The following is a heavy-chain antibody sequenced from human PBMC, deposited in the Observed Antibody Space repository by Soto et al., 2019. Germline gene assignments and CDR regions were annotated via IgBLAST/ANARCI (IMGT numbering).Heavy chain of an antibody. CDR3: ASGVYDSSLLALSGLDY. CDR1: GGTFSSYA. V-gene: IGHV1-69*01. CDR2: IIPIFGTA. J-gene: IGHJ4*02. Sequence: QVQLVQSGAEVKKPGSSVKVSCKASGGTFSSYAISWVRQAPGQGLEWMGGIIPIFGTANYAQKFQGRVTITADESTNTAYMELSSLRSEDTAVYYCASGVYDSSLLALSGLDYWGQGTLVTVSS. D-gene: IGHD3-22*01.